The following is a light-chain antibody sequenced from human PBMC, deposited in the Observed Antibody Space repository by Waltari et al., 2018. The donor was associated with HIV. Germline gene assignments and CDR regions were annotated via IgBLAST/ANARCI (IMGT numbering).Light chain of an antibody. CDR1: ETVDKW. CDR2: MAS. J-gene: IGKJ2*03. V-gene: IGKV1-5*03. CDR3: HQYTDYSTYS. Sequence: DIQLTQSPSTLSAFTGDRVNITCRASETVDKWLAWYQQKPGEAPKLLIYMASTLQHGVPSRFSGIGSGTEFTLTISSLQPDDSATYFCHQYTDYSTYSFGQGTKLEI.